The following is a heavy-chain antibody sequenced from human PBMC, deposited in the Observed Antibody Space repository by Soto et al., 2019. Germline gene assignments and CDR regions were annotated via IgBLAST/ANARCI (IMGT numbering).Heavy chain of an antibody. J-gene: IGHJ6*02. CDR2: MNPNSGNT. Sequence: QVQLVQSGAEVKKPGASVKVSCKASGYTFTSYDINWVRQATGQGLEWMGWMNPNSGNTGYAQKFQGRVTRTRNSSISTAYMELTSLRSEDTAVYYCARGADLVVGPAAISRRDYYYGMDVWGQGTTVTVSS. D-gene: IGHD2-2*02. CDR1: GYTFTSYD. V-gene: IGHV1-8*01. CDR3: ARGADLVVGPAAISRRDYYYGMDV.